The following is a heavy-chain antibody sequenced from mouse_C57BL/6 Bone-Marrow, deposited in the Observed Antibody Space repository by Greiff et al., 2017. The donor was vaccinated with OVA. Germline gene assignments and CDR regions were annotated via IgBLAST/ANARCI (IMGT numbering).Heavy chain of an antibody. CDR3: AREERARDY. V-gene: IGHV5-4*01. CDR1: GFTFSSYA. J-gene: IGHJ4*01. CDR2: ISDGGSYT. Sequence: EVQGVESGGGLVKPGGSLKLSCAASGFTFSSYAMSWVRQTPEKRLEWVATISDGGSYTYYPDNVKGRFTISRDNAKNNLYLQMSHLKSEDTAMYYCAREERARDYWGQGTSVTVSS.